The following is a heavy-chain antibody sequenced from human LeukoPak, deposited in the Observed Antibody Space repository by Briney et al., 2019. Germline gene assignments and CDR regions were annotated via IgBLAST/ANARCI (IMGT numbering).Heavy chain of an antibody. CDR3: ARTVVVPAITWDYYYYMDV. CDR1: GYTFTSYD. J-gene: IGHJ6*03. Sequence: ASVKVSCKASGYTFTSYDINWVRQATGQGLEWMGWMNPNSGNTGYAQKFQGRVTITRNTAISTAYMELSSLRSEDTAVYYCARTVVVPAITWDYYYYMDVWGKGTTVTISS. V-gene: IGHV1-8*03. D-gene: IGHD2-2*01. CDR2: MNPNSGNT.